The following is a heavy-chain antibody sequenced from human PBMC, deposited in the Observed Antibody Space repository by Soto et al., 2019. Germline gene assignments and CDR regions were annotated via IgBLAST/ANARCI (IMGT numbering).Heavy chain of an antibody. Sequence: EEQLVQSGGGLVQPGGSLRLSCAVSGFSFSSYDLFWVRQAPGKGLEYVSAVSRNGINTYYANSVKGRFTISRDNSKNIMYLQMGTLRAEDMAVYYCAITYYDFDVWGKGTTVIVSS. CDR3: AITYYDFDV. V-gene: IGHV3-64*01. J-gene: IGHJ6*04. D-gene: IGHD3-3*01. CDR1: GFSFSSYD. CDR2: VSRNGINT.